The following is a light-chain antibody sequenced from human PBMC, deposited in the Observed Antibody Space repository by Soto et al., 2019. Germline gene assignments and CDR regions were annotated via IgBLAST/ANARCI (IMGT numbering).Light chain of an antibody. CDR1: SSNIGSNT. CDR3: AAWDDSRNAV. Sequence: QSVLTQPPSASGTPGQRVTISCSGSSSNIGSNTVNWYQQLPGTAPKLLIYSNNQRPSGVPDRFSGSKSGTSASLAISGLQAEDEADYYCAAWDDSRNAVFGGGTQLTVL. CDR2: SNN. V-gene: IGLV1-44*01. J-gene: IGLJ2*01.